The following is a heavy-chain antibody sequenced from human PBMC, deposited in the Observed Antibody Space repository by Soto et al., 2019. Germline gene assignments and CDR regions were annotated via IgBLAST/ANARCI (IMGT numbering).Heavy chain of an antibody. CDR3: TTEAYDYVWGSYLSSAFDI. CDR1: GFTFSNAW. V-gene: IGHV3-15*01. CDR2: IKSKTDGGTT. D-gene: IGHD3-16*02. Sequence: AGGSLRLSCAASGFTFSNAWMSWVRQAPGKGLEWVGRIKSKTDGGTTDYAAPVKGRFTISRDDSKNTLYLQVNSLKTEDTAVYYCTTEAYDYVWGSYLSSAFDIWGQGTMVTVSS. J-gene: IGHJ3*02.